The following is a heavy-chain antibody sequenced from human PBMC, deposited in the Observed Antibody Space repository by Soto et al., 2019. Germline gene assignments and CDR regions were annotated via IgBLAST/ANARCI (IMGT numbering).Heavy chain of an antibody. Sequence: GASVKVSCKVSGYTLTELSMHWVRQAPGKGLEWMGGFDPEDGETIYAQKFQGRVTMTEDTSTDTAYMELSSLRSEDTAVYYCATPGPGGSYREYFDYWGQGTLVTVSS. V-gene: IGHV1-24*01. J-gene: IGHJ4*02. CDR2: FDPEDGET. CDR1: GYTLTELS. D-gene: IGHD3-16*02. CDR3: ATPGPGGSYREYFDY.